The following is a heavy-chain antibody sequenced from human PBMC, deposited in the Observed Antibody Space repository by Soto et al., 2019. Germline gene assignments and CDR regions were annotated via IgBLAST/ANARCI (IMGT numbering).Heavy chain of an antibody. CDR2: IDYSGRT. CDR1: GGSISSYY. Sequence: PSETLSLPCTVSGGSISSYYWSWIRQPPGKGLEWIWYIDYSGRTNYNPSLKSRVTISVDTSKNKSSLKLRSVTAADTDVYYCARVTIITMVRERPDYYSYYGMNXWGQGTTVTVS. D-gene: IGHD3-10*01. V-gene: IGHV4-59*01. J-gene: IGHJ6*02. CDR3: ARVTIITMVRERPDYYSYYGMNX.